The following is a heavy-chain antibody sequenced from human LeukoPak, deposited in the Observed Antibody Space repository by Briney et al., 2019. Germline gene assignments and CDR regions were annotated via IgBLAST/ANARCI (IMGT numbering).Heavy chain of an antibody. CDR1: GFTFSSYA. CDR2: ISGSGGST. V-gene: IGHV3-23*01. CDR3: AKVASSSWYPVYWFDP. Sequence: GGSLRLSCAASGFTFSSYAMSWVRQAPGKGLEWASAISGSGGSTYYADSVKGRFTISRDNSKNTLYLQMNSLRAEDTAVYYCAKVASSSWYPVYWFDPWGQGTLVTVSS. J-gene: IGHJ5*02. D-gene: IGHD6-13*01.